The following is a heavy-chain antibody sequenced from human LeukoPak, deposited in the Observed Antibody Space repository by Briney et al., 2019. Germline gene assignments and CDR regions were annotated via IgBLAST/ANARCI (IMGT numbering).Heavy chain of an antibody. D-gene: IGHD2-21*02. V-gene: IGHV3-23*01. CDR1: GSPFASYA. CDR3: AKAVRCGGDCYYLDC. Sequence: GGSLRLSCAASGSPFASYAVIWVRQAPGKGLECVSSISYSSSCTYYADSVQGRCTISRDNSKNTLYLQMNSMRAEDTAVDYCAKAVRCGGDCYYLDCWGREPWSPSPQ. CDR2: ISYSSSCT. J-gene: IGHJ4*02.